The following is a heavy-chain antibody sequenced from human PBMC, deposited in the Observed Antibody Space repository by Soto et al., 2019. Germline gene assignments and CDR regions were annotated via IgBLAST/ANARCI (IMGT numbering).Heavy chain of an antibody. CDR2: ISYDGSGT. D-gene: IGHD6-19*01. V-gene: IGHV3-43*01. CDR1: GFTFDEYT. Sequence: EVQLVESGGVVVRPGGCLRLSCAPSGFTFDEYTMHWVRQVPGKGLEWVSVISYDGSGTYYADSVKGRYTIARDNSKNSLYLQMSSLRTGDTALYYCAQREGYSSATPLFWGEGTLVTVSS. CDR3: AQREGYSSATPLF. J-gene: IGHJ4*02.